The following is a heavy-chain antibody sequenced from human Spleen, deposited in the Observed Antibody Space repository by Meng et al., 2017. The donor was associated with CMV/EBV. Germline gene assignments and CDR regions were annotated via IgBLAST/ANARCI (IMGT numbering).Heavy chain of an antibody. CDR2: IYYSGRT. CDR3: ARVGWRQWSFDL. J-gene: IGHJ2*01. Sequence: QVRLQEWGAGLVNTSQTLSLTCTVSGGCISIHDNCWRWIRPPPGKGLELIGHIYYSGRTSYNPSLKRRVTLSADTSNNQLSLKLSSVTGADTAVYFCARVGWRQWSFDLWGRGTLVTVSS. CDR1: GGCISIHDNC. D-gene: IGHD5-18*01. V-gene: IGHV4-30-4*01.